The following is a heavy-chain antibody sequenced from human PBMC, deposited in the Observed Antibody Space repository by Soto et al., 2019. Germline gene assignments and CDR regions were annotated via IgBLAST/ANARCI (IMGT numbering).Heavy chain of an antibody. Sequence: RGESLKISCTGSGYSFTRYWIGWVRQMTGKGLEWMGIIYPGDSDTRYSPSFQGQVTISADKSISTAYLQWSSLKASDTAMYYCARLGSSSSPMLDYYYYGMDVWGQGTTVTVSS. J-gene: IGHJ6*02. CDR2: IYPGDSDT. CDR3: ARLGSSSSPMLDYYYYGMDV. CDR1: GYSFTRYW. V-gene: IGHV5-51*01. D-gene: IGHD6-6*01.